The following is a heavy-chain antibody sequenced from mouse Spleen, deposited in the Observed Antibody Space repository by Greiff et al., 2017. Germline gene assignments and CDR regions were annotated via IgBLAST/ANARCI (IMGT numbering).Heavy chain of an antibody. Sequence: EVKLVESGGGLVKPGGSLKLSCTASGYTFSDYGMHWVHQAPEKGLEWVAYISSGSSTIYYADTVKGRFTISRDNAKNTLFLQMTSLRSEDTAMYYCARGEFAYWGQGTLVTVSA. CDR1: GYTFSDYG. V-gene: IGHV5-17*01. J-gene: IGHJ3*01. CDR2: ISSGSSTI. CDR3: ARGEFAY.